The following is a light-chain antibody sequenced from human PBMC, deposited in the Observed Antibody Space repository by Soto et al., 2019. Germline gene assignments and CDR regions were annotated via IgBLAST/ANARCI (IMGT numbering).Light chain of an antibody. V-gene: IGLV1-40*01. Sequence: QSVLAQPPSVSGGPGQRVTSSCSGTTPNIGADYDVQWYRQPPGTAPKLLIHGNTNRPSGVPDRFSGSKSGTPASLAITGLQSEDEGDYYCQSYDSGLRGYVFGSGTKVTVL. CDR1: TPNIGADYD. J-gene: IGLJ1*01. CDR2: GNT. CDR3: QSYDSGLRGYV.